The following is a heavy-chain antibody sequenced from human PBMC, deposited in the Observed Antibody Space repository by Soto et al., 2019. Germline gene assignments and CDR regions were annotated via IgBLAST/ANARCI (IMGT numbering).Heavy chain of an antibody. CDR3: ARQSGIAVAGPTPYYFDY. CDR1: GGSISSSSYY. J-gene: IGHJ4*02. Sequence: LSLTCTVSGGSISSSSYYWGWIRQPPGKGLEWIGSIYYSGSTYYNPSLKSRVTISVDTSKNQFSLKLSSVTAADTAVYYCARQSGIAVAGPTPYYFDYWGQGTLVTVSS. CDR2: IYYSGST. V-gene: IGHV4-39*01. D-gene: IGHD6-19*01.